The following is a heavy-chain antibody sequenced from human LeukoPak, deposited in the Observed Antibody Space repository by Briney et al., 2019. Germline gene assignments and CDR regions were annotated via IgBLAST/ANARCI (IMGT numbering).Heavy chain of an antibody. CDR2: ISSNGGST. D-gene: IGHD5-12*01. J-gene: IGHJ6*04. Sequence: GGSLRLSCSPSRFTFSSYAMHWVRQAPGKGLEYVSAISSNGGSTYYADSVKGRFTISRDNSKNTLYLQMSSLRAEDTAVYYCVKALRGYSGYDLGYYYGMDVWGKGTTVTVSS. CDR1: RFTFSSYA. CDR3: VKALRGYSGYDLGYYYGMDV. V-gene: IGHV3-64D*06.